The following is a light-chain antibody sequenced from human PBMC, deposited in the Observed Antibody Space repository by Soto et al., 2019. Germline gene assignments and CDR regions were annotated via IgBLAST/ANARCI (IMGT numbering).Light chain of an antibody. CDR2: EVS. J-gene: IGLJ3*02. Sequence: QSALTQPASVSGSPGQSITISCTGTSSDVGGYNYVSWYQQYPGKAPKLMIYEVSDRPSGVSNCFSGSKSGNTASLTISGLQAEDEADYYCTSYTGSSTWVFGGGTKLTVL. CDR1: SSDVGGYNY. V-gene: IGLV2-14*01. CDR3: TSYTGSSTWV.